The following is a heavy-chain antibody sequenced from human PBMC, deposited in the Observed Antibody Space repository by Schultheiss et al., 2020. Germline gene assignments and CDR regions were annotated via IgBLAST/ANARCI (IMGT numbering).Heavy chain of an antibody. CDR3: ARDYYGSGSLYGMDV. CDR2: ISAYNGNT. CDR1: GGTFSSYA. J-gene: IGHJ6*02. D-gene: IGHD3-10*01. V-gene: IGHV1-69*13. Sequence: SVKVSCKASGGTFSSYAISWVRQAPGQGLEWMGWISAYNGNTNYAQKLQGRVTITADESTSTAYMELSSLRSEDTAVYYCARDYYGSGSLYGMDVWGQGTTVTVSS.